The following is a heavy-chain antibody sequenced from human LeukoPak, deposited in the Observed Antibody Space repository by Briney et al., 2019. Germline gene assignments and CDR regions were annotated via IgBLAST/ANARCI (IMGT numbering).Heavy chain of an antibody. Sequence: GASVKVSCKASGYTFTGYYMHWVRQAPGQGLEWMGWINPNSGGTNYAQKLQGRVTMTTDTSTSTAYMELRSLRSDDTAVYYCARDPRTLTPQYFDYWGQGTLVTVSS. V-gene: IGHV1-2*02. D-gene: IGHD1-14*01. CDR1: GYTFTGYY. CDR3: ARDPRTLTPQYFDY. CDR2: INPNSGGT. J-gene: IGHJ4*02.